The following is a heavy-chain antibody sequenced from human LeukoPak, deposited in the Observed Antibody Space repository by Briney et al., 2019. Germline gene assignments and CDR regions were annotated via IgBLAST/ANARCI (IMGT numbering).Heavy chain of an antibody. D-gene: IGHD6-13*01. CDR2: ISGSGGST. J-gene: IGHJ4*02. Sequence: GGSLRLSCAASGFTFSSYNMNWVRQAPGKGLEWVSAISGSGGSTYYADSVKGWFTISRDNSKNTLYLQMNSLRAEDTAVYYCAKLETGIAAADFDYWGQGTLVTVSS. V-gene: IGHV3-23*01. CDR1: GFTFSSYN. CDR3: AKLETGIAAADFDY.